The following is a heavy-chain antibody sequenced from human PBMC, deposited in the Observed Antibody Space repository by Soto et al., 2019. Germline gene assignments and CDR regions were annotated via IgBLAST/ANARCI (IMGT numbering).Heavy chain of an antibody. CDR2: IWYDGSNK. Sequence: QVQLVESGGGVVQPGRSLRLSCAASGFTFSSYGMHWVRQAPGKGLEWVAVIWYDGSNKDYADSVKGRFTISRDNSKSTLYLQMNSLRAEDTAVYYCARDRYYNEYFQHWGQGTLVTVSS. CDR1: GFTFSSYG. J-gene: IGHJ1*01. D-gene: IGHD3-10*01. CDR3: ARDRYYNEYFQH. V-gene: IGHV3-33*01.